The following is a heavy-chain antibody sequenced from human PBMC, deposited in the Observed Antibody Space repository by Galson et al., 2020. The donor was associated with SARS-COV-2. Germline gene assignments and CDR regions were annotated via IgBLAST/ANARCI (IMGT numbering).Heavy chain of an antibody. Sequence: GESLKISCAVTGSTLTSNYMHWVRQGPGKGLVWVSRINRDGSNAVYADSVRGRFTISRDNADNTLYLQMTSLRAEDTAVYYCLRYISGWDWGQGTLVTVSS. V-gene: IGHV3-74*01. CDR2: INRDGSNA. J-gene: IGHJ4*02. CDR1: GSTLTSNY. CDR3: LRYISGWD. D-gene: IGHD6-19*01.